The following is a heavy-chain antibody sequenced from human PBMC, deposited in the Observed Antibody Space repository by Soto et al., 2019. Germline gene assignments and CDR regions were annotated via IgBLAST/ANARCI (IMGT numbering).Heavy chain of an antibody. CDR1: GYTFTSYG. D-gene: IGHD3-3*01. J-gene: IGHJ6*02. V-gene: IGHV1-18*04. Sequence: ASVKVSCKASGYTFTSYGISWVRQAPGQGLEWMGWISAYNGNTNYAQKLQGRVTMTTDTSTSTAYMELRSLRSDDTAVYYCARDRSYDFWSGSQYYYYYGMDVWGQGTTVTVSS. CDR2: ISAYNGNT. CDR3: ARDRSYDFWSGSQYYYYYGMDV.